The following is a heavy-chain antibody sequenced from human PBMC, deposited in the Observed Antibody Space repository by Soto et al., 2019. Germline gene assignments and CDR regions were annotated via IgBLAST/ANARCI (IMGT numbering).Heavy chain of an antibody. CDR1: GYTFSGFY. D-gene: IGHD6-19*01. Sequence: ASVKVSCKASGYTFSGFYMHWVRQAPGQGLEWMGWINPNSGGTKSAEKFQGRVTMTRDTSISTAYMELSRLTSDDTAVYYCASAAVTGTAGLAFWGQGTHVTVSS. CDR2: INPNSGGT. J-gene: IGHJ4*02. CDR3: ASAAVTGTAGLAF. V-gene: IGHV1-2*02.